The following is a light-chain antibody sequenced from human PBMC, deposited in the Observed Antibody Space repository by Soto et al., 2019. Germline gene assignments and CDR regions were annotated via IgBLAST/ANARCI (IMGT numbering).Light chain of an antibody. Sequence: EIVLTQSPGTLSLSPGERATLSCRASQSVSSNYLAWYQQKPGQAPRPLIYGASSRATGIPDRFSGSGAGTDFTLTISRLESEDFAVYYCQQYGSSPWTFGQGTKVKSN. CDR2: GAS. V-gene: IGKV3-20*01. CDR1: QSVSSNY. J-gene: IGKJ1*01. CDR3: QQYGSSPWT.